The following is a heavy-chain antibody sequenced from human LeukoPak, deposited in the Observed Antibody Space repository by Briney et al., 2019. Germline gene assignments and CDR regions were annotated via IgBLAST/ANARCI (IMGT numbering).Heavy chain of an antibody. D-gene: IGHD5-18*01. CDR1: GYTFTSYG. Sequence: ASVKVSCKASGYTFTSYGISWVRQAPGQGLEWMGWISAYNGNTNYAQKLQGRVTMTTDTSTSTAYMELSSLRSEDTAVYYCATARDTTMGSYWGQGTLVTVSS. CDR2: ISAYNGNT. CDR3: ATARDTTMGSY. J-gene: IGHJ4*02. V-gene: IGHV1-18*01.